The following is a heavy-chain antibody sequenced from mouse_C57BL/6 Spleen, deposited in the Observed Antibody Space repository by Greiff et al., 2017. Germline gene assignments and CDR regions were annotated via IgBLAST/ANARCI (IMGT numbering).Heavy chain of an antibody. D-gene: IGHD2-4*01. CDR3: TRKDMGLRAMDY. V-gene: IGHV1-5*01. J-gene: IGHJ4*01. CDR2: IYPGNSDT. Sequence: QRPGQGLEWLGAIYPGNSDTSYNQKFKGKAKLTAVTSASTAYMELSSLTNEDSAVYYCTRKDMGLRAMDYWGQGTSVTVSS.